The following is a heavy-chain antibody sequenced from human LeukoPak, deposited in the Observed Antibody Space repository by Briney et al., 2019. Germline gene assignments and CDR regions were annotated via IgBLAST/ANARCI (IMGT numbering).Heavy chain of an antibody. CDR3: ASSYYYDSSGYSLYYFDY. J-gene: IGHJ4*02. CDR1: GYTFTGYY. D-gene: IGHD3-22*01. V-gene: IGHV1-2*02. Sequence: ASVKVSCKASGYTFTGYYMHWVRQAPGQGLEWMGWINPNSGGTNYAQKFQGRVTMTRDTSISTAYMELSSLRSEDTAVYYCASSYYYDSSGYSLYYFDYWGQGTLVTVSS. CDR2: INPNSGGT.